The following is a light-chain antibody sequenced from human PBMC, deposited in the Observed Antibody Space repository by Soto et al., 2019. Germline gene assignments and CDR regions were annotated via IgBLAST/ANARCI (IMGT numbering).Light chain of an antibody. V-gene: IGKV1-5*01. CDR2: DAS. Sequence: DVQLTQAPSTLSASVGDRVTITCRASQRIGNWLAWYQQKPGKAPNLLIYDASTLENGVPSRFSGSASGTDFTLTISSLQPYDFATYYCQQYNSYSPRTFGQGTKVEFK. CDR1: QRIGNW. J-gene: IGKJ1*01. CDR3: QQYNSYSPRT.